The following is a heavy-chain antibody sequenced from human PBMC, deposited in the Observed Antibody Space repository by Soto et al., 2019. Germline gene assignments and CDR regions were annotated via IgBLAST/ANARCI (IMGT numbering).Heavy chain of an antibody. J-gene: IGHJ3*02. CDR2: INAGNGNT. V-gene: IGHV1-3*01. D-gene: IGHD2-15*01. Sequence: ASVKVSCKASGYTFPSYAMHWVRQAPGQRLEWMGWINAGNGNTKYSQKFQGRVTITRDTSASTAYMELSSLRSEDTAVYYCARELLRTCAFDIWGQGTMVTVS. CDR3: ARELLRTCAFDI. CDR1: GYTFPSYA.